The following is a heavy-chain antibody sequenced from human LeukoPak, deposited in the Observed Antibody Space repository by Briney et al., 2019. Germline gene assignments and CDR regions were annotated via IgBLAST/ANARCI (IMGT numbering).Heavy chain of an antibody. CDR3: AKGGPVSGNYYFFDY. J-gene: IGHJ4*02. D-gene: IGHD1-26*01. CDR2: ISISGGGT. V-gene: IGHV3-23*01. Sequence: GGSLRLSCAASGFTFSDYAMSWVRQAPGKGLEWVSSISISGGGTYYAESVKGRFTISRDNSKNTLYLQMSSLRAEDTAVYYCAKGGPVSGNYYFFDYWGQGTLVTVSS. CDR1: GFTFSDYA.